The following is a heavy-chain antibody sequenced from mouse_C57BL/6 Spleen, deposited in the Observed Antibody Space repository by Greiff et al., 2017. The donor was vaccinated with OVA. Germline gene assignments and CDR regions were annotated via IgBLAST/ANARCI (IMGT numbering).Heavy chain of an antibody. J-gene: IGHJ1*03. Sequence: EVQRVESGGGLVKPGGSLKLSCAASGFTFSSYTMSWVRQTPEKRLEWVATISGGGGNTYYPDSVKGRFTISRDNAKNTLYLQMSSLRSEDTALYYCARQGYYGSSHWYFDVWGTGTTVTVSS. CDR2: ISGGGGNT. CDR1: GFTFSSYT. V-gene: IGHV5-9*01. D-gene: IGHD1-1*01. CDR3: ARQGYYGSSHWYFDV.